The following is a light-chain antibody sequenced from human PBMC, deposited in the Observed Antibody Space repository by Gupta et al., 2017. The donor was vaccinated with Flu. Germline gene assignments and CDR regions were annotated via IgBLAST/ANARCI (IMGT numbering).Light chain of an antibody. J-gene: IGLJ3*02. Sequence: VGGYNYVSWYQQHPGKAPKLMIYEVSNRPSGVSNRFSGSKSGNTASLTISGLQAEDEADYYCSSYTSSSTLDWVFGGGTKLTVL. CDR3: SSYTSSSTLDWV. CDR1: VGGYNY. V-gene: IGLV2-14*01. CDR2: EVS.